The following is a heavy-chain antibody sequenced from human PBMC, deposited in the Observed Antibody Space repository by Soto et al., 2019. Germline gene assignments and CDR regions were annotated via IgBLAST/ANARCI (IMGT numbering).Heavy chain of an antibody. Sequence: VEAVKSSGKGCVDSVTSYWLGSLHQMPGKGLEWMWIIYPVDSDTRYSPSFQGQVTISADKSISTAYLQWSSLKASDTAMYYRARPAGSGSSHWFAPWGQGTLVTVSS. J-gene: IGHJ5*02. CDR3: ARPAGSGSSHWFAP. CDR1: VDSVTSYW. V-gene: IGHV5-51*07. CDR2: IYPVDSDT. D-gene: IGHD3-10*01.